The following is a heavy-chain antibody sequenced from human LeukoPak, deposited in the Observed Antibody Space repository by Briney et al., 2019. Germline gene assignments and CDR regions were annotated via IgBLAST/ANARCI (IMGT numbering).Heavy chain of an antibody. CDR2: INPSGGST. V-gene: IGHV1-46*01. CDR3: ARDGEGSYGYRY. J-gene: IGHJ4*02. CDR1: GYTFTSYY. Sequence: ASVKVSCKASGYTFTSYYMHWVRQAPGQGLEWMGIINPSGGSTSSAQKFQGRVTMTRDTSTSTVYMELSSLRSDDTAVYYCARDGEGSYGYRYWGQGTLVTVSS. D-gene: IGHD5-18*01.